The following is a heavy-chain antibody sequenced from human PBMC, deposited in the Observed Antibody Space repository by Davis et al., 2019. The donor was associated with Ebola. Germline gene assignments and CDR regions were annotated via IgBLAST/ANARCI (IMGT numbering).Heavy chain of an antibody. Sequence: PWGSLTLSSAASGFTFRHYYMRWARQAPGKGLEWISCINHSGDSIFYADFVKGRFTMSRDNAKNFLYLQLSSLRADDTAMYYCARNSAPPDYWGQGALVTVSS. CDR1: GFTFRHYY. J-gene: IGHJ4*02. CDR3: ARNSAPPDY. D-gene: IGHD6-6*01. CDR2: INHSGDSI. V-gene: IGHV3-11*01.